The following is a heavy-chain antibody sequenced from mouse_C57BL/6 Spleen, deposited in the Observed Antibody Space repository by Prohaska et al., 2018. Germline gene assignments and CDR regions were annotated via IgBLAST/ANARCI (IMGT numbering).Heavy chain of an antibody. D-gene: IGHD3-3*01. J-gene: IGHJ3*01. CDR2: IDPSDSYT. CDR3: ARPTVLGGFAY. CDR1: GYTFTSYW. Sequence: QVQLQQPGAELVRPGTSVKLSCKASGYTFTSYWMHWVKQRPGQGLEWIGVIDPSDSYTNYNQKFKGKATLTVDTSSSTAYMELRSLTSEDSAVYYCARPTVLGGFAYWGQGTLVTVSA. V-gene: IGHV1-59*01.